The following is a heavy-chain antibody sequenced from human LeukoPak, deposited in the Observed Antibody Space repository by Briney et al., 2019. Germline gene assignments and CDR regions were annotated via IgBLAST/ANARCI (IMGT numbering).Heavy chain of an antibody. D-gene: IGHD2-2*01. CDR1: GFTFNNYA. V-gene: IGHV3-23*01. CDR2: ISASGGTT. Sequence: GGSLRLSCAASGFTFNNYAMSWVRQAPGKGLEWVSAISASGGTTYYADPVKGRFTISRDNSENTLFLQMNSLRAEDTAVYYCAKEPREYCSSTSCPNWFDSWGQGTLVTVSS. J-gene: IGHJ5*01. CDR3: AKEPREYCSSTSCPNWFDS.